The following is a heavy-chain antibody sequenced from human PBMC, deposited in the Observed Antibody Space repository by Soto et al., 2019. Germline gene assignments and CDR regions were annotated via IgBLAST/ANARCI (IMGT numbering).Heavy chain of an antibody. D-gene: IGHD5-18*01. Sequence: ASETLSLTCTVSGGSVSSGSYYWSWIRQPPGKGLEWIGYIYYSGSTNYNPSLKSRVTISVDTSKNQFSLKLSSVTAADTAVYYCARGEVDTAMVSYWGQGTLVTVSS. CDR1: GGSVSSGSYY. CDR2: IYYSGST. V-gene: IGHV4-61*01. CDR3: ARGEVDTAMVSY. J-gene: IGHJ4*02.